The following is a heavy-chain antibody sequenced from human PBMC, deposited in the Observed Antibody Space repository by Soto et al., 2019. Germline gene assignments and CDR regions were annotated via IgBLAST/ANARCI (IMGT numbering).Heavy chain of an antibody. CDR2: ISYDGSNK. Sequence: PGXSRRRCCPTSGFSFSSYGMHWFRQAPCKGLEWVAVISYDGSNKYYADSVKGRFTISRDNSKNTLYLQMNSLRAEDTAVYYCAKVHKLRFLEWLAHYGMDVWGQGTTVTVYS. V-gene: IGHV3-30*18. CDR1: GFSFSSYG. J-gene: IGHJ6*02. CDR3: AKVHKLRFLEWLAHYGMDV. D-gene: IGHD3-3*01.